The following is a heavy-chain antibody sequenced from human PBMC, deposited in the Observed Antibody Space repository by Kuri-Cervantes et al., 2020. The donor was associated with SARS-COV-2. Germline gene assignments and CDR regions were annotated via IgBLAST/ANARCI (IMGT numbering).Heavy chain of an antibody. CDR1: GFPFSSFG. Sequence: GGSRRPPGPASGFPFSSFGIHGVRKAPGKGLEWVAYIRDDGSNKYYADSVKGRFTISRDISKSTLYLQLNNLRPEDTAVYYFAKDRETGYCSDWSPALGMDVWGQGTTVTVSS. D-gene: IGHD6-19*01. CDR2: IRDDGSNK. J-gene: IGHJ6*02. V-gene: IGHV3-30*02. CDR3: AKDRETGYCSDWSPALGMDV.